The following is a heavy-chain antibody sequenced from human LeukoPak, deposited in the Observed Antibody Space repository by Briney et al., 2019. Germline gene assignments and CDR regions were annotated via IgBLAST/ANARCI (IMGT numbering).Heavy chain of an antibody. CDR1: GFTFSSYA. V-gene: IGHV3-23*01. D-gene: IGHD3-10*01. CDR2: ISGSGGST. J-gene: IGHJ5*02. CDR3: AKVGASGSSNWFDP. Sequence: PGGSLRLSCAASGFTFSSYAMSWVRQAPGKGLEWVSVISGSGGSTYYADSVKGRFTISRDNSKNTLYLQMNSLRAEDTAVYYCAKVGASGSSNWFDPWGQGTLVTVSS.